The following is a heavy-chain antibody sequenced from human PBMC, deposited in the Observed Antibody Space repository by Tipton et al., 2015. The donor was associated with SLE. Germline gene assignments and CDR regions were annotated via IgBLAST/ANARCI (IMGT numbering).Heavy chain of an antibody. V-gene: IGHV3-74*01. CDR3: ARAHSGGIYYFAF. J-gene: IGHJ4*02. CDR2: INGDGSGT. D-gene: IGHD6-19*01. CDR1: GFTFSRFW. Sequence: SLRLSCAASGFTFSRFWMHWVRQVPGKGLVWVARINGDGSGTTYADSVKGRFTISRDNAKTTLYLQMNSLRAEDTAFYYGARAHSGGIYYFAFWGQGTLVTVSS.